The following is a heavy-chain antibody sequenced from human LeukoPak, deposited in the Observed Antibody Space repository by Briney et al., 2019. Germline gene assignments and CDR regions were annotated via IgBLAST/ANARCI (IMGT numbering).Heavy chain of an antibody. CDR3: ARQNSGFIAAAGRFDY. CDR2: IYYSGST. V-gene: IGHV4-39*01. D-gene: IGHD6-13*01. CDR1: GGSISSSSYY. Sequence: SETLSLTCSVSGGSISSSSYYWGWIRQPPGKGLEWIGSIYYSGSTYYNPSLRSRVTISVDTSKNQFSLKLSSVTAADTAVYYCARQNSGFIAAAGRFDYWGQGTLVTVSS. J-gene: IGHJ4*02.